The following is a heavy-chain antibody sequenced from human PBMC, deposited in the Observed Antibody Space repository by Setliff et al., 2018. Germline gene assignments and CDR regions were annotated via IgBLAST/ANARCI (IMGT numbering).Heavy chain of an antibody. CDR3: VPQGPGYGNGWWTNWFDP. CDR1: GFTFSTYS. Sequence: GGSLRLSCAASGFTFSTYSMNWVRQAPGKGLEWVSHISSDSSTIYYADSVKGRFTISRDKAKNSLYLQMNSLRAEDTAVYYCVPQGPGYGNGWWTNWFDPWGQGTLVTVSS. CDR2: ISSDSSTI. J-gene: IGHJ5*02. V-gene: IGHV3-48*01. D-gene: IGHD6-19*01.